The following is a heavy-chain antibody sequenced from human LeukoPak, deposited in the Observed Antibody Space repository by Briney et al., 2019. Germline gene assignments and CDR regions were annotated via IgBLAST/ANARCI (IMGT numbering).Heavy chain of an antibody. J-gene: IGHJ6*03. V-gene: IGHV4-59*01. CDR1: GGSISSYY. CDR3: ARDVATIGIPHVDYMDV. Sequence: SETLSLTCTVSGGSISSYYWSWIRQPPGKGLEWIGYIYYSGSTNYSPSLKSRVTISVDTSKNQFSLKLSSVTAADTAVYYCARDVATIGIPHVDYMDVWGKGTTVTVSS. CDR2: IYYSGST. D-gene: IGHD5-12*01.